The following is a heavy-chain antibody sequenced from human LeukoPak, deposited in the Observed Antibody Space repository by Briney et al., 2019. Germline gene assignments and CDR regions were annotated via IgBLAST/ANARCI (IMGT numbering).Heavy chain of an antibody. V-gene: IGHV4-34*01. CDR3: ASTNSSSWPVYDY. J-gene: IGHJ4*02. Sequence: SETLSLTCAVYGGSFSGYYWSWIRQPPGKGLEWIGEINHSGSTNYNPSLKSRVTISVDTSKNQFSLKLSSVTAADTAVYYCASTNSSSWPVYDYWGQGTLVTVSS. D-gene: IGHD6-13*01. CDR1: GGSFSGYY. CDR2: INHSGST.